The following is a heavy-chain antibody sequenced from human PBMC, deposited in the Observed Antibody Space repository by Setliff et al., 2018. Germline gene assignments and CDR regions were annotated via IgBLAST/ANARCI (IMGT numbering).Heavy chain of an antibody. J-gene: IGHJ5*02. CDR3: AKAPYASATPRWFDP. V-gene: IGHV3-11*01. CDR2: ISGTGNTV. D-gene: IGHD2-2*01. Sequence: PGGSLRLSCAASGFRFSDLYMSWVRQVPGKGLEWLSKISGTGNTVYYADFVRGRFTISRDNAKSTLYRQMNSLRVEDTAMYYCAKAPYASATPRWFDPWGQGTLVTVSS. CDR1: GFRFSDLY.